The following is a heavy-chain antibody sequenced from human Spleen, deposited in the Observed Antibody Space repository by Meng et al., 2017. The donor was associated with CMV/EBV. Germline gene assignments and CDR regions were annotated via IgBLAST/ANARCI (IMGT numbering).Heavy chain of an antibody. CDR2: IRYEGKSR. CDR3: AKDLGDGYGADY. J-gene: IGHJ4*02. D-gene: IGHD5-24*01. V-gene: IGHV3-30*02. Sequence: GESLKISCGASGFTFSNYGIHWVRQAPGKRLEWLAFIRYEGKSRYYADSLKGRFTISRDNSKSTLYLQMNSLRAEDTAVYYCAKDLGDGYGADYWGQGALVTVSS. CDR1: GFTFSNYG.